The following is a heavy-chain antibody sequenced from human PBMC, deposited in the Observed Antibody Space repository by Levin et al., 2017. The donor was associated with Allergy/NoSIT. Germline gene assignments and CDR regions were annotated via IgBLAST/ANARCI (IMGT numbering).Heavy chain of an antibody. J-gene: IGHJ3*01. Sequence: SETLSLTCAVYGGSFSGYYWSWIRQPPGKGLEWIGEINHSGSTNYNPSLKSRVTISVDTSKNQFSLKLSSVTAADTAVYYCARRRGSYYYDSSGYNWGQGTMVTVSS. D-gene: IGHD3-22*01. CDR2: INHSGST. CDR1: GGSFSGYY. V-gene: IGHV4-34*01. CDR3: ARRRGSYYYDSSGYN.